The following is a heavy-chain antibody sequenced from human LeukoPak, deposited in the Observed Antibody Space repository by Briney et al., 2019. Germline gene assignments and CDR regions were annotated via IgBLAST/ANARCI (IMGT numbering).Heavy chain of an antibody. CDR3: ARHARIDGYNYSFDC. CDR2: IYHSGST. D-gene: IGHD5-12*01. CDR1: GGSISSGGYS. V-gene: IGHV4-30-2*01. Sequence: PSETLSLTCAVSGGSISSGGYSWSWIRQPPGKGLEWIGYIYHSGSTYYNPSLKSRVTISVDRSKNQFSLKVRSVTAADTAVYHCARHARIDGYNYSFDCWGQGTLVTVSS. J-gene: IGHJ4*02.